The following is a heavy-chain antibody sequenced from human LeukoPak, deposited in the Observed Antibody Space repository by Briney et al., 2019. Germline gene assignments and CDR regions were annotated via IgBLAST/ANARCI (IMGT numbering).Heavy chain of an antibody. J-gene: IGHJ4*02. Sequence: GGSLRHSCAASGFTFSSYSMNWVRQAPGKGLEWVSSISSSSSYIYYADSLKGRFTISRDNAKNSLYLQMNSLRAEDTAVYYCARDHMITFGGVIAGTPFDYWGQGTLVTVSS. CDR2: ISSSSSYI. D-gene: IGHD3-16*02. V-gene: IGHV3-21*01. CDR1: GFTFSSYS. CDR3: ARDHMITFGGVIAGTPFDY.